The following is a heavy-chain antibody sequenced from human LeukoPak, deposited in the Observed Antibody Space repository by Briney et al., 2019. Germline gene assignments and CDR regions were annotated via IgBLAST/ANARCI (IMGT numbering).Heavy chain of an antibody. CDR1: GYSISSGYY. D-gene: IGHD4-17*01. Sequence: SETLSLTCTVSGYSISSGYYWGWIRPPPGKGLEWIGSIYHSGSTYYNPSLKSRVTISVDTSKNQFSLKLTSVTAADTAVYYCARTLYGGYVYFDYWGQGTLVTVSS. CDR3: ARTLYGGYVYFDY. CDR2: IYHSGST. V-gene: IGHV4-38-2*02. J-gene: IGHJ4*02.